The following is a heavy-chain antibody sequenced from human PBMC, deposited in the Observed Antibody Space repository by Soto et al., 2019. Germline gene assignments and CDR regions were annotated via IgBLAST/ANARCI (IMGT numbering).Heavy chain of an antibody. CDR2: INPSGGST. Sequence: ASVKVSCKASGYTFTSYYMHWVRQAPGQGLEWMGIINPSGGSTSYAQKFQGRVTMTRDTSTSTVYMELSSLRSEDTAVYYCAKTSEYSSGWYSTSYFDYWGQGTLVTVSS. V-gene: IGHV1-46*03. J-gene: IGHJ4*02. CDR1: GYTFTSYY. CDR3: AKTSEYSSGWYSTSYFDY. D-gene: IGHD6-19*01.